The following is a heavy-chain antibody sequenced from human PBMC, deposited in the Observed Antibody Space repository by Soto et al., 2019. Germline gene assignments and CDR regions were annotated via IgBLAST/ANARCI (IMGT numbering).Heavy chain of an antibody. D-gene: IGHD1-1*01. CDR1: GYTFTSYG. J-gene: IGHJ5*02. CDR2: ISAYNGNT. Sequence: ASVKVSCKASGYTFTSYGISWVRQAPGQGLEWMGWISAYNGNTNYAQKLQGRVTMTTDTSTSTAYMELRSLRSDDTAVYYCARVGFWYNWNVTTLRWFDPWGQGTLVTVSS. CDR3: ARVGFWYNWNVTTLRWFDP. V-gene: IGHV1-18*01.